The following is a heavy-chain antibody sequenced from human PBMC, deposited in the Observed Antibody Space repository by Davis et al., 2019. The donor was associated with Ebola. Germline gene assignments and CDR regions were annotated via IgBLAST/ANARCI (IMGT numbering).Heavy chain of an antibody. Sequence: MPGGSLRLSCTVSGGSLTSTNWWTWVRQSPGKGLEWIGEIHHTGNINYNPSLRSRVSMSVDNSRNQFSLKLTSVTAADTAIYYCARNVVVIDVISNWLDTWGQGTLVTVSS. CDR1: GGSLTSTNW. J-gene: IGHJ5*02. CDR3: ARNVVVIDVISNWLDT. D-gene: IGHD2-15*01. CDR2: IHHTGNI. V-gene: IGHV4-4*02.